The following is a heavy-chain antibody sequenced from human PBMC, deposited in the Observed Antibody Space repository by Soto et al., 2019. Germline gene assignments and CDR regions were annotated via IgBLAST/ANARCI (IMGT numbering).Heavy chain of an antibody. D-gene: IGHD6-13*01. Sequence: PGGSLRLSCAASGFTFSSYAMNWVRQAPGKGLEWVSVISGSDGSTYYADSVKGRFTISRDNSKNTLNLQMNSLRAEDTAVYYCATRSSSWYFDYWGQGTPVTVSS. CDR3: ATRSSSWYFDY. CDR2: ISGSDGST. V-gene: IGHV3-23*01. CDR1: GFTFSSYA. J-gene: IGHJ4*02.